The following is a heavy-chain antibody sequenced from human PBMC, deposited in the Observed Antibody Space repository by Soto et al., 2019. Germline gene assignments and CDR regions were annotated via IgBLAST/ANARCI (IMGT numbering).Heavy chain of an antibody. Sequence: LRLSCAASGFTFSSYGMHWVRQAPGKGLEWVAVIWYDGSNKYYADSVKGRFTISRDNSKNTLYLQMNSLRAEDTAVYYCARGYYYGSGSYYKGVLDYWGQGTLVTSPQ. V-gene: IGHV3-33*01. CDR3: ARGYYYGSGSYYKGVLDY. D-gene: IGHD3-10*01. CDR2: IWYDGSNK. CDR1: GFTFSSYG. J-gene: IGHJ4*02.